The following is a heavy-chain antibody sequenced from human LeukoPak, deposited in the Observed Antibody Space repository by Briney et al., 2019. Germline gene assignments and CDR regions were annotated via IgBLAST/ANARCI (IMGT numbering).Heavy chain of an antibody. CDR2: IKQGGREE. CDR1: EFIFSDYW. Sequence: PGGSLRLSCVASEFIFSDYWMSWVRQAPGKGLEWVASIKQGGREEKYVGSVKGRFAISRDDAKSTLYLQMDSLSGDDTAVYYCARDNGGWFDSWGRGTLVTVSS. V-gene: IGHV3-7*03. D-gene: IGHD3-10*01. CDR3: ARDNGGWFDS. J-gene: IGHJ5*01.